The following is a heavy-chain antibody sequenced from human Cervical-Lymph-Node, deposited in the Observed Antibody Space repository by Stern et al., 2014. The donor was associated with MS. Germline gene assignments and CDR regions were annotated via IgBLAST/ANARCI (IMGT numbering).Heavy chain of an antibody. V-gene: IGHV3-33*01. D-gene: IGHD6-19*01. Sequence: VQLVQSGGGVVQPGRSLRLSCAASGFTFSSYGMHWVRQAPGKGLEWVAVIWYDGSNKYYADSVKGRFTISRDNSKNTLYLQMNSLRAEDTAVYYCARRSDFQWLADYWGQGTLVTVSS. J-gene: IGHJ4*02. CDR2: IWYDGSNK. CDR1: GFTFSSYG. CDR3: ARRSDFQWLADY.